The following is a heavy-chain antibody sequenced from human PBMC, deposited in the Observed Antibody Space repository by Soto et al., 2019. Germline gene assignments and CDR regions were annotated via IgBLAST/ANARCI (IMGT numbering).Heavy chain of an antibody. V-gene: IGHV3-23*01. D-gene: IGHD4-4*01. CDR3: AKEAATGAFSTYEVFDY. CDR1: GFTFSNYV. Sequence: PAASLRLSCAVSGFTFSNYVMSWVRQAPGKGLEWVSAITGSGGTFYADSVRGRFTISRDNSKTTLYLQMNSLRAGDTAVYYCAKEAATGAFSTYEVFDYWGQGTLVTVSS. J-gene: IGHJ4*02. CDR2: ITGSGGT.